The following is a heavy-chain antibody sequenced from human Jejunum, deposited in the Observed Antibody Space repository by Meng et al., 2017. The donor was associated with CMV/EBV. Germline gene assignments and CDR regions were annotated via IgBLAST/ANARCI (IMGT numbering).Heavy chain of an antibody. V-gene: IGHV3-23*01. Sequence: GFSFSNYAMTWVRQAPGKGLEWVSGIGGSGGSTNYADSVKGRFSISRDNSKNTLYLQMNSLRAEDTAIYYCAKDRAGVNPDYYDYWGQGTLVTVSS. CDR1: GFSFSNYA. CDR3: AKDRAGVNPDYYDY. CDR2: IGGSGGST. D-gene: IGHD3-10*01. J-gene: IGHJ4*02.